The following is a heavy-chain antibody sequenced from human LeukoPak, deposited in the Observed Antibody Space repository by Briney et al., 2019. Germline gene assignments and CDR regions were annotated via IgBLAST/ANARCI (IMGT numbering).Heavy chain of an antibody. J-gene: IGHJ3*02. V-gene: IGHV4-31*03. D-gene: IGHD3-10*01. CDR3: ARDGEEGSQGSLLAFDI. CDR1: GGSISSGGYY. CDR2: IYYSGST. Sequence: KASETLSLTCTVSGGSISSGGYYWSWIRQHPGKGLEWIGYIYYSGSTYYNPSLKSRVTISVDTSKNQFSLKLSSVTAADTAVYYCARDGEEGSQGSLLAFDIWGQGTMVTSLQ.